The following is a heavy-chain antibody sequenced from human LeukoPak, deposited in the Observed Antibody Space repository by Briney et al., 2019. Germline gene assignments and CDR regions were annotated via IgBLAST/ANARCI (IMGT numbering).Heavy chain of an antibody. CDR1: GFTFRSYG. J-gene: IGHJ4*02. Sequence: GGSLRLSCAASGFTFRSYGMHWVRQAPGKGLEWVAVISYDGSNKYYADSVKGRFTISRDNSKNTLYLQMNSLRAEDTAVYYCAKGEGYYFDYWGQGTLVTVSS. CDR3: AKGEGYYFDY. CDR2: ISYDGSNK. V-gene: IGHV3-30*18.